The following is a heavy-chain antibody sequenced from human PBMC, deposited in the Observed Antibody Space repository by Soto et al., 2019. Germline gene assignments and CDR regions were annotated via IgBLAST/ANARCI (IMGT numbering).Heavy chain of an antibody. CDR3: AREDSSGYNWFDP. V-gene: IGHV3-33*01. D-gene: IGHD3-22*01. Sequence: SLRLSCAASGFTFSSYGMHWVRQAPGKGLEWVAVIWYDGSNKYYADSVKGRFTISRDNSKNTLYLQMNSLRAEDTAVYYCAREDSSGYNWFDPWGQGTLVTVSS. CDR2: IWYDGSNK. CDR1: GFTFSSYG. J-gene: IGHJ5*02.